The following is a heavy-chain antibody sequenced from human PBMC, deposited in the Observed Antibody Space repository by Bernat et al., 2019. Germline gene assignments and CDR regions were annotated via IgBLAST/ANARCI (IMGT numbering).Heavy chain of an antibody. CDR2: INPSGGST. V-gene: IGHV1-46*03. J-gene: IGHJ4*02. Sequence: QVQLVQSGAEVKKPGASVKVSCKASGYTFTSYYMHWVRQAPGQGLEWMGIINPSGGSTSYAQKFQGRVTMTGDTSTSTVYMELSSLRSEDTAVYYCARDPSHSGWDVNYFDYWGQGTLVTVSS. CDR1: GYTFTSYY. D-gene: IGHD6-19*01. CDR3: ARDPSHSGWDVNYFDY.